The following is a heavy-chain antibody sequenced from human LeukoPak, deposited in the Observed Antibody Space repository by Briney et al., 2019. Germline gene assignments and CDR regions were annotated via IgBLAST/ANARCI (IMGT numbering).Heavy chain of an antibody. CDR1: GGSINSSSSY. CDR2: VFYSGKT. J-gene: IGHJ5*02. CDR3: ARDALPLLSKSKNWFDP. V-gene: IGHV4-39*07. Sequence: SETLSLTCSVSGGSINSSSSYWGWLRQPPGKGLEWIGSVFYSGKTYYNTSLQSRVTISVDTSKNRFSLKLTSVNAADTAVYYCARDALPLLSKSKNWFDPWGQGTLVTVSS.